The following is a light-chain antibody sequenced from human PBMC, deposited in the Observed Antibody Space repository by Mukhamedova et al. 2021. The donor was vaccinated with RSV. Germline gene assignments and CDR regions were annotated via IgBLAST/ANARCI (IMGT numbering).Light chain of an antibody. J-gene: IGKJ2*01. Sequence: ASISCRSSQSLLYTDDNIYLTWFHQRPGQSPRRLIYKVSDRESGVPDRFSGSGSDTDFTLSISSVEAEDVGVYYCMQGRHWPYTFG. CDR3: MQGRHWPYT. CDR2: KVS. V-gene: IGKV2-30*01. CDR1: QSLLYTDDNIY.